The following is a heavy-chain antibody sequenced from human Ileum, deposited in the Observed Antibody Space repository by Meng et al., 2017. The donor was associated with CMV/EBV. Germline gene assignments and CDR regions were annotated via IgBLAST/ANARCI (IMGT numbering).Heavy chain of an antibody. V-gene: IGHV1-18*01. CDR2: IGAYNGNT. D-gene: IGHD2/OR15-2a*01. J-gene: IGHJ4*02. Sequence: WVRQVPGQGIEWMGWIGAYNGNTNYAPKFQGRVTMTTDTRTATAYMELRSLRSDDTAFYYCARDLDSGRVSSDLILVPPSTRLFDYWGQGTLVTVSS. CDR3: ARDLDSGRVSSDLILVPPSTRLFDY.